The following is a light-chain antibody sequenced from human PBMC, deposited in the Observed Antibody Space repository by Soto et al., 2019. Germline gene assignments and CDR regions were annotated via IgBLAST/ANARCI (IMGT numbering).Light chain of an antibody. Sequence: EIVLTQSPAILSLSPGERATLSCRASQSIGLAIAWYQHKPGQAPRLLIFDASQRATGIPARFRGSGSGTDFTLSISSLEPEDFAVYYCQQRTDRPQWTFGQGTKVESK. CDR2: DAS. J-gene: IGKJ1*01. CDR1: QSIGLA. V-gene: IGKV3-11*01. CDR3: QQRTDRPQWT.